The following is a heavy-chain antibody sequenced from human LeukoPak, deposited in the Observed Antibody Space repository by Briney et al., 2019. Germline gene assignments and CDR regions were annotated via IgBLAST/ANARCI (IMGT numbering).Heavy chain of an antibody. J-gene: IGHJ6*02. Sequence: ASVKVSCKASGGTFSSYAISWVRQAPGQGFEWMGGIIPIFGTANYAQKLQGRVTMTTDTSTSTAYMELRSLRSDDTAVYYCARNFFQGDCSGGSCYGYYYYGMDVWGQGTTVTVSS. V-gene: IGHV1-69*05. CDR1: GGTFSSYA. CDR3: ARNFFQGDCSGGSCYGYYYYGMDV. CDR2: IIPIFGTA. D-gene: IGHD2-15*01.